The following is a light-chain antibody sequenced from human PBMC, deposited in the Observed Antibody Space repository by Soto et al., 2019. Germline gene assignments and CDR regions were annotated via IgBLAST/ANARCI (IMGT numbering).Light chain of an antibody. J-gene: IGLJ3*02. V-gene: IGLV2-14*01. CDR1: SSDVGGYNY. CDR2: EVS. Sequence: QSALTQPASVSGSPGQSITISCTGTSSDVGGYNYVSWYQQHPGKAPKLMIYEVSNRPSGVSNRFSDSKSGNTASLTISGLQDEDEADYYCSSYTSSSTQVFGGGTKLTVL. CDR3: SSYTSSSTQV.